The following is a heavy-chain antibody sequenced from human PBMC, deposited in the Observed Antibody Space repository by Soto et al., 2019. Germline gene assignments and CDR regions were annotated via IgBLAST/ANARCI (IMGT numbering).Heavy chain of an antibody. CDR2: IYSGGST. Sequence: EVQLVETGGGLIQPGGSLRLSGEASGFTVSSNYWSWVRRAPGKGLGWVPVIYSGGSTYYAASVKARFTISRDNSKNTLYLQMNSLRAEDTAVYYCARASDYYDSSGGFDPWGQGTLVTVSS. V-gene: IGHV3-53*02. J-gene: IGHJ5*02. CDR1: GFTVSSNY. D-gene: IGHD3-22*01. CDR3: ARASDYYDSSGGFDP.